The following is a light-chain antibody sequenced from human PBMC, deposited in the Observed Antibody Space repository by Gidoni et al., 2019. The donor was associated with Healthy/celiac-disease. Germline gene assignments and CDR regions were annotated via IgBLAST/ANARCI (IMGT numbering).Light chain of an antibody. CDR3: GTWYSSLSAVV. CDR1: SSNIGNHY. V-gene: IGLV1-51*01. J-gene: IGLJ2*01. Sequence: QSVLTQPPSVSAAPGQKVTISCSGSSSNIGNHYVSWYQPLPGTAPKLLIYDNNKRPSGIPDRFSGSKSGTAATLGITGLQSVDEAAYYCGTWYSSLSAVVFGGGTKLTVL. CDR2: DNN.